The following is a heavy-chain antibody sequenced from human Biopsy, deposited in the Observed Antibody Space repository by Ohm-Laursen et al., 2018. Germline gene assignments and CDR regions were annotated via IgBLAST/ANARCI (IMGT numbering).Heavy chain of an antibody. CDR2: IYYSGST. J-gene: IGHJ1*01. CDR3: ATKLTGYFHH. Sequence: TLSLTCTVSGGSISSDYWSWIRQTPGKGLEWIGYIYYSGSTNYNPSLKSRVTISVDTSKNQFSLRLNSVTAADTAVYYCATKLTGYFHHWGQGTLVIVSS. D-gene: IGHD3-9*01. CDR1: GGSISSDY. V-gene: IGHV4-59*01.